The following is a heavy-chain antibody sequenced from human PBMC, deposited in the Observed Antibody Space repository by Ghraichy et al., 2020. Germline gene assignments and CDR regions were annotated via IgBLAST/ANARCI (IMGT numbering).Heavy chain of an antibody. CDR3: ASSEVPAAIPYYYMDV. V-gene: IGHV4-59*01. Sequence: SETLSLTCTVSGGSISSYYWSWIRQPPGKGLEWIGYIYYSGSTNYNPSLKSRVTISVDTSKNQFSLKLSSVTAADTAGYYCASSEVPAAIPYYYMDVWGKGTTVTVSS. J-gene: IGHJ6*03. CDR1: GGSISSYY. D-gene: IGHD2-2*01. CDR2: IYYSGST.